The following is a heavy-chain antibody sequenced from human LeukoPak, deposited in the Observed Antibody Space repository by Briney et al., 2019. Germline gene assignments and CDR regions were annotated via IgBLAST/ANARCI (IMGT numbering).Heavy chain of an antibody. CDR3: ARGPFKYYYGSGSYRYFQH. CDR1: GGSFSGYY. D-gene: IGHD3-10*01. J-gene: IGHJ1*01. Sequence: PETLSPTCALYGGSFSGYYWSWIRQPPGKGLEWIGEINHSGSTNYNPSLKSRVTISVYTSKNQFSLKLSSVTAADTAVYYCARGPFKYYYGSGSYRYFQHWGQGTLVTVSS. CDR2: INHSGST. V-gene: IGHV4-34*01.